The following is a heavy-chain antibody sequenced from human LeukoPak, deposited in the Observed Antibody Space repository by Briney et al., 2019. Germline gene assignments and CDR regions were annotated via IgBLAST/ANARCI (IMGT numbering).Heavy chain of an antibody. CDR2: INHSGST. D-gene: IGHD5-18*01. V-gene: IGHV4-34*01. CDR1: GGSFSGYY. Sequence: NPSETLSLTCAVYGGSFSGYYWSWIRQPLGKGLEWIGEINHSGSTNYNPSLKSRVTISVDTSKNQFSLKLSSVTAADTAVYYCARGIGYSYGNAYFDYWGQGTLVTVSS. J-gene: IGHJ4*02. CDR3: ARGIGYSYGNAYFDY.